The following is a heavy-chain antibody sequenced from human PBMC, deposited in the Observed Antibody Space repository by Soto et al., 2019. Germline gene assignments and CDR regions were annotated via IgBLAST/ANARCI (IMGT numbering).Heavy chain of an antibody. Sequence: QAGGSLRLYCAASGFSFTTYVMHWVRQAPGKGLEWVAVISHDGSYKYYGDAVKGRFTISRDTSKNAVYLEMNSLRPEDTAVYYCAKGLLAIVGTTLPRDAFNIWGQGTMVTVSS. CDR2: ISHDGSYK. V-gene: IGHV3-30*18. CDR1: GFSFTTYV. D-gene: IGHD1-26*01. CDR3: AKGLLAIVGTTLPRDAFNI. J-gene: IGHJ3*02.